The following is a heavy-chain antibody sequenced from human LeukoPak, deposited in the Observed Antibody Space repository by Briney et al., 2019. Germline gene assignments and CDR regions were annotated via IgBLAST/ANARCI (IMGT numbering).Heavy chain of an antibody. CDR3: ARGRRSSSRHDAIDI. CDR2: MYYNGRT. D-gene: IGHD6-19*01. J-gene: IGHJ3*02. Sequence: SETLSLTCAVSGGSISSNNWCSWVRQPPAKSLEWIGYMYYNGRTYYNPSLKSRITISVDTSKNQFSLKLTSLTAADTAVYYSARGRRSSSRHDAIDIWGQGTMVTVSS. V-gene: IGHV4-4*02. CDR1: GGSISSNNW.